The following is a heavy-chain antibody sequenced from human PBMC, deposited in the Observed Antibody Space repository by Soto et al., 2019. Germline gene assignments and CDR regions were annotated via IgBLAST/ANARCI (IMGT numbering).Heavy chain of an antibody. CDR3: AREEHTYCTNGVCYPGRRDY. J-gene: IGHJ4*02. V-gene: IGHV3-33*01. CDR1: GFTSSSYG. D-gene: IGHD2-8*01. Sequence: GGSLRLSCAASGFTSSSYGMHWVRQAPGKGLEWVAVIWYDGSNKYYADSVKGRFTISRDNSKNTLYLQMNSLRAEDTAVYYCAREEHTYCTNGVCYPGRRDYWGQGTLVTVSS. CDR2: IWYDGSNK.